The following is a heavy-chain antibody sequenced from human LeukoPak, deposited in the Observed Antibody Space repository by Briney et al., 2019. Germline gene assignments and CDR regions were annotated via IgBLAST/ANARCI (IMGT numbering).Heavy chain of an antibody. V-gene: IGHV4-59*08. CDR1: GGSISSYY. D-gene: IGHD5-24*01. CDR3: ARHFIASKDGYNDFDY. CDR2: IYYSGST. Sequence: SETLSLTCTVSGGSISSYYWSWIRQPPGKGLEWIGYIYYSGSTNYNPSLKSRVTISVDTSKNQFSLKLSSVTAADTAVYYCARHFIASKDGYNDFDYWGQGTLVTVSS. J-gene: IGHJ4*02.